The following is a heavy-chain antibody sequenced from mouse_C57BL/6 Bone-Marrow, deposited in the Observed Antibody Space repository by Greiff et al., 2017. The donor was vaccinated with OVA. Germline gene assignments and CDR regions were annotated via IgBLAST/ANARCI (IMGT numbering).Heavy chain of an antibody. D-gene: IGHD1-1*01. CDR1: GYTFTSYG. CDR2: IYPRSGNT. Sequence: VQLQQSGAELARPGASVKLSCKASGYTFTSYGISWVKQRTGQGLEWIGEIYPRSGNTYYNEKFKGKATLTADKSSSTAYMELRSLTSEDSAVYFCAREGYYYGSSYGYFDYWGQGTTLTVSS. CDR3: AREGYYYGSSYGYFDY. J-gene: IGHJ2*01. V-gene: IGHV1-81*01.